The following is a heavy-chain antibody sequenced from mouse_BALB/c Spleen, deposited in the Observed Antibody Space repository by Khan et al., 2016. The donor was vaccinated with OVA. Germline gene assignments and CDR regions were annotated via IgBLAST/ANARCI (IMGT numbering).Heavy chain of an antibody. Sequence: EVQLQESGPGLVRPSQSLSLTCTVSGYSITSDYAWNWIRQFPGNKLEWMGYITYSGSTSYNPSLKSRISITRDTSKNQFFLQLNSVTTEDTATCYGAMGRSYWGQGTLVTVSA. CDR2: ITYSGST. CDR3: AMGRSY. V-gene: IGHV3-2*02. J-gene: IGHJ3*01. CDR1: GYSITSDYA. D-gene: IGHD4-1*01.